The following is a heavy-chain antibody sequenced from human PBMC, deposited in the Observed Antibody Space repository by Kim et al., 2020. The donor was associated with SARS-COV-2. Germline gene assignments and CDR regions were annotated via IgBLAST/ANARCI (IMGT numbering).Heavy chain of an antibody. Sequence: GGSLRLSCAASGFTFSSYGMHWVRQAPGKGLEWVAVIWYDGSNKYYADSVKGRFTISRDNSKNTLYLQMNSLRAEDTAVYYCARDRMVYAIWELYYYYGMDVWGQGTTVTVS. V-gene: IGHV3-33*01. CDR1: GFTFSSYG. CDR3: ARDRMVYAIWELYYYYGMDV. D-gene: IGHD2-8*01. J-gene: IGHJ6*02. CDR2: IWYDGSNK.